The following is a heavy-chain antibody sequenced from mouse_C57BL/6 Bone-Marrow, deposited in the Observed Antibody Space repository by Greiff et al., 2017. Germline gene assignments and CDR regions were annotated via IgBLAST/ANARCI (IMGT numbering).Heavy chain of an antibody. CDR2: IDPSDSYT. J-gene: IGHJ1*03. CDR3: ARGPHWYFDV. Sequence: QVQLQQPGAELVMPGASVKLSCKASGYTFTSYWMHWVKQRPGQGLEWIGEIDPSDSYTNYNQKFKGKSTLTVDKSSSTAYMQLSSLTSEDSAVYDCARGPHWYFDVWGTGTTVTVSS. CDR1: GYTFTSYW. V-gene: IGHV1-69*01.